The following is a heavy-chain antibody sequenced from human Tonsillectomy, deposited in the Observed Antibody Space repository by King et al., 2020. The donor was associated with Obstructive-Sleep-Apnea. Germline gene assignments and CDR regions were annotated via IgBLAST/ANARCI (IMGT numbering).Heavy chain of an antibody. CDR1: GYSISSGYY. V-gene: IGHV4-38-2*02. Sequence: VQLQESGPGLVKPSETLSLTCTVSGYSISSGYYWGWVRQPPGKGLEWIGSISHSGSTYYTPSLKSRVTMSVDTSKNQFSLNLSSVTAADTAVYYCARVFDYCSSTTCGGYWGQGTLVTVSS. CDR3: ARVFDYCSSTTCGGY. J-gene: IGHJ4*02. CDR2: ISHSGST. D-gene: IGHD2-2*01.